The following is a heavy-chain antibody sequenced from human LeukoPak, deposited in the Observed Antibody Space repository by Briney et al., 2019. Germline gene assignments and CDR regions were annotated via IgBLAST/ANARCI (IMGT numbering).Heavy chain of an antibody. D-gene: IGHD5-18*01. J-gene: IGHJ4*02. CDR3: ARDDTASFIVY. V-gene: IGHV3-48*01. CDR2: ISSSSSTI. CDR1: GFTFSSYS. Sequence: GGSLRLSCAASGFTFSSYSMNWVRQAPGKGLEWVSYISSSSSTIYYADSVKGRFTISRDNSKNTLYLQMNSLRAEDTAVYYCARDDTASFIVYWGQGTLVTVSS.